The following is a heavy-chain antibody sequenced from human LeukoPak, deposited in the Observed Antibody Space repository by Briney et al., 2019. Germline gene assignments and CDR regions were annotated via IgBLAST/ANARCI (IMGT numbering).Heavy chain of an antibody. J-gene: IGHJ4*02. V-gene: IGHV4-30-4*01. CDR2: IYYSGSI. CDR1: GGSISSGDYY. D-gene: IGHD4-17*01. CDR3: ARVKQDYGETLDY. Sequence: PSETLSLTCTVSGGSISSGDYYWSWIRQPPGKGLEWIGYIYYSGSIYYNPSLKSRVTISVDTSKNQFSLKLSSVTAADTAVYYCARVKQDYGETLDYWGQGTLVTVSS.